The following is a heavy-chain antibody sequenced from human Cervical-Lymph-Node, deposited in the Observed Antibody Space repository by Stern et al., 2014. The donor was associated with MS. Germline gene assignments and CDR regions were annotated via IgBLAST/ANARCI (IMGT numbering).Heavy chain of an antibody. CDR1: GFTFDDYA. CDR3: AKGPGIAAAGDYYYYYGMDV. J-gene: IGHJ6*02. CDR2: ISWNSGSI. Sequence: EVQLVESGGGLVQPGRSLRLSCAASGFTFDDYAMHWVRQAPGKGLEWVSGISWNSGSIGSADSVKGRFTISRDNAKNSLYLQMNSLRAEDTALYYCAKGPGIAAAGDYYYYYGMDVWGQGTTVTVSS. D-gene: IGHD6-13*01. V-gene: IGHV3-9*01.